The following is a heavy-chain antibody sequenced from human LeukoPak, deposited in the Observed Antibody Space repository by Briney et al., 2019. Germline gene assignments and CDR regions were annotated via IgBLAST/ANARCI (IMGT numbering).Heavy chain of an antibody. D-gene: IGHD6-19*01. CDR2: IYGSGST. CDR1: GGSISGWY. Sequence: PSETLSLTCTVSGGSISGWYWSWIRQPPGKGLEWIGYIYGSGSTNYNPSLKSRVTMSIDTSKNHFSLKLTSVTAADTATYYCARETSLAGFASGLGFNYWGQGILVTVSS. CDR3: ARETSLAGFASGLGFNY. J-gene: IGHJ4*02. V-gene: IGHV4-59*01.